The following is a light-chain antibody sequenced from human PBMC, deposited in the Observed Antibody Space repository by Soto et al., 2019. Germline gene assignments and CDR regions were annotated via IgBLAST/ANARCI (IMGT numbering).Light chain of an antibody. CDR1: SRDIGGYNY. CDR2: DVS. J-gene: IGLJ1*01. Sequence: QSALTQPASVSGSPGQSITISCTGTSRDIGGYNYVCWYQQHPDKVPKLMIYDVSNRPSGVSNRFSGSKSGNTAYLTISGLQAEDEADYYFSSYTRTGPHVFGTGTKLTVL. CDR3: SSYTRTGPHV. V-gene: IGLV2-14*01.